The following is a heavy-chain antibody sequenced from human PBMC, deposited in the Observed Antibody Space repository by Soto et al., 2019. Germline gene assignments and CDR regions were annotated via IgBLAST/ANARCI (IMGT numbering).Heavy chain of an antibody. V-gene: IGHV4-34*01. CDR2: INHSGST. CDR3: ARGQVYSYGYNWFDP. J-gene: IGHJ5*02. D-gene: IGHD5-18*01. Sequence: SETLSLTCAVYGVSFSGYYWSWIRQPPGKGLEWIGEINHSGSTNYNPSLKSRVTISVDTSKNQFSLKLSSVTAADTAVYYCARGQVYSYGYNWFDPWGQGTLVT. CDR1: GVSFSGYY.